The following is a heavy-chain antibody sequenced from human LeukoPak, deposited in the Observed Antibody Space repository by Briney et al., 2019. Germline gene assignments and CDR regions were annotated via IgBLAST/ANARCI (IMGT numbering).Heavy chain of an antibody. V-gene: IGHV4-30-4*01. CDR1: GGSISSGDYY. J-gene: IGHJ2*01. CDR2: IYYSGGT. Sequence: SETLSLTCTVSGGSISSGDYYWSWIRQPPGKGLEWIGYIYYSGGTYYNPSLKSRVTISVDTSKNQFSLKLSSVTAADTAVYYCARPSNDWYFDLWGRGTLVTVSS. CDR3: ARPSNDWYFDL.